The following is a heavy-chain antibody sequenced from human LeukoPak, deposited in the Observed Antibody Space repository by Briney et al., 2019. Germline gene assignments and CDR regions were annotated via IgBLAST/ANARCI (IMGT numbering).Heavy chain of an antibody. J-gene: IGHJ4*02. D-gene: IGHD1-7*01. CDR1: GFTFSSYS. CDR3: ARSLVLGGWNYEKCFDY. Sequence: PGGSLRLSCAASGFTFSSYSMNWVRQAPGKGLEWVSSISSSSSYIYYADSVKGRFTTSRDNAKNSLYLQMNSLRAEDTAVYYCARSLVLGGWNYEKCFDYWGQGTLVTVSS. V-gene: IGHV3-21*01. CDR2: ISSSSSYI.